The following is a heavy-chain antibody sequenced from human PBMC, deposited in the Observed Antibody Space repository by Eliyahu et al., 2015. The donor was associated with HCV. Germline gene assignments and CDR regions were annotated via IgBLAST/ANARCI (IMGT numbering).Heavy chain of an antibody. Sequence: QLQLQESGPGLVKPSETLSLTCTVSGGSISSSSYYWGWIRQPPGKGLEWIGSIYYSGSTYYNPSLKSRVTISVDTSKNQFSLKLSSVTAADTAVYYCARHIPINYDSSGYFYYFDYWGQGTLVTVSS. J-gene: IGHJ4*02. CDR3: ARHIPINYDSSGYFYYFDY. D-gene: IGHD3-22*01. V-gene: IGHV4-39*01. CDR1: GGSISSSSYY. CDR2: IYYSGST.